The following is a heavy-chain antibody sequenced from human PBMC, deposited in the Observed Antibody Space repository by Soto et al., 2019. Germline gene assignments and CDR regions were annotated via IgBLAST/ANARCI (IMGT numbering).Heavy chain of an antibody. V-gene: IGHV4-59*12. Sequence: PSETLSLTCTVSGGSISSYYWSWIRQPPGKGLEWIGYIYYSGSTNYNPSLKSRVTISVDTSKNQFSLKLSSVSAADTAVYYCARAQWLVLDYWGQGTLVTVS. D-gene: IGHD6-19*01. CDR1: GGSISSYY. CDR3: ARAQWLVLDY. CDR2: IYYSGST. J-gene: IGHJ4*02.